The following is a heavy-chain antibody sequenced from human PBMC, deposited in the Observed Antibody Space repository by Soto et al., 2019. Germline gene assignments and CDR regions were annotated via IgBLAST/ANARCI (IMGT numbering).Heavy chain of an antibody. CDR3: ARAVYCTTANCWDDFHYYNIDV. Sequence: QQQLQESGSGLVKPSQTLSLTCAVSGGSISSGGYSWRWIRQPPGKGLEWIGDINYSGSTYYNPSLKSRATISIDRSKNHFSLELTSVTAADTAVYYCARAVYCTTANCWDDFHYYNIDVWGQGTAVTVSS. J-gene: IGHJ6*02. CDR2: INYSGST. D-gene: IGHD2-2*01. CDR1: GGSISSGGYS. V-gene: IGHV4-30-2*01.